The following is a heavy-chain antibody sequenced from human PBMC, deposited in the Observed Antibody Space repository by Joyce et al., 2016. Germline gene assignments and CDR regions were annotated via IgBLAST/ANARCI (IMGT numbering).Heavy chain of an antibody. J-gene: IGHJ3*02. CDR1: GDFVSSNSAA. CDR3: ARDAGFGLDALDI. Sequence: QVQLQQSGPGLVKPSQILSLTCAISGDFVSSNSAAWNWIRQSPSGGLEWLGRTFDRSKWYNDYAVSVRSRISINPDTSKNLFSLHLNSVTPEDTAVYYCARDAGFGLDALDIWGQGTMVTVSS. CDR2: TFDRSKWYN. V-gene: IGHV6-1*01. D-gene: IGHD3/OR15-3a*01.